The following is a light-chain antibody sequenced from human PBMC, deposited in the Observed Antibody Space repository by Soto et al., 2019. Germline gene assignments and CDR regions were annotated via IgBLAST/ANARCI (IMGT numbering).Light chain of an antibody. CDR1: SSDVGGYNY. V-gene: IGLV2-8*01. J-gene: IGLJ3*02. CDR3: SSYAGSNNPWV. CDR2: EVS. Sequence: QSALTQPPSASGSPGQSVTISCTGTSSDVGGYNYVSWYQQHPGKAPKLMIYEVSKRPSGVPDRFSGSKSGNTASLTVSGLQAEDEADYYCSSYAGSNNPWVFGGGTKPTVL.